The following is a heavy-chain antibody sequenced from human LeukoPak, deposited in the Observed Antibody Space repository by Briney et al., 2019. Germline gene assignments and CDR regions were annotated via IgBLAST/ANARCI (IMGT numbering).Heavy chain of an antibody. CDR1: GFTVSSNY. CDR3: ARDWASTGIYGMDV. Sequence: GGSLRLSRAASGFTVSSNYMSWVRQAPGKGLEWVSVIYSGGSTYYADSVKGRFTISRDNSKNTLYLQMNSLRAEDTAVYYCARDWASTGIYGMDVWGQGTTVTVSS. V-gene: IGHV3-66*01. CDR2: IYSGGST. J-gene: IGHJ6*02. D-gene: IGHD4-11*01.